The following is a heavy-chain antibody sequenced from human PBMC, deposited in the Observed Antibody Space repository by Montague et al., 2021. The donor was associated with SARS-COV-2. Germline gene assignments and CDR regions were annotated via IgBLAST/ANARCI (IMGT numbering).Heavy chain of an antibody. V-gene: IGHV3-48*03. D-gene: IGHD3-3*01. CDR1: GFTFSRYE. Sequence: SRRLSCAASGFTFSRYEMNWVRQAPGKGLEWVSYISSSGSTIYYADSVKGRFTISRDNAKNSLYLQMNSLRAEDTAVYYCARGGTYYDFWSGYRNYYYAMDVWGQGTTVTVSS. J-gene: IGHJ6*02. CDR3: ARGGTYYDFWSGYRNYYYAMDV. CDR2: ISSSGSTI.